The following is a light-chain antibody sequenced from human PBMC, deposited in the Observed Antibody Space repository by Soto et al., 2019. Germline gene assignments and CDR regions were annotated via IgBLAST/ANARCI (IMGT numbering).Light chain of an antibody. CDR3: MQALQAPLT. V-gene: IGKV2-28*01. CDR1: QSLLHSKGYNY. CDR2: LGS. J-gene: IGKJ4*01. Sequence: DIVMTQFPLSLPVTPGEPASISCRSSQSLLHSKGYNYLDWYLQKPGQSPQLLIYLGSNRASGVPDRFSGSGSGTDFTLKISRVEAEDVGVYYCMQALQAPLTFGGGTKVEIQ.